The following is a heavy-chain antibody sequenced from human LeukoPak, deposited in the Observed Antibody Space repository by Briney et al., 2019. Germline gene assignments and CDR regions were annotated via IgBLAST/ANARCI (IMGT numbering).Heavy chain of an antibody. D-gene: IGHD3-22*01. CDR3: ASSTMIVDYYYYMDV. J-gene: IGHJ6*03. CDR1: GGSFSGYY. Sequence: KPSETLSLTCAVYGGSFSGYYWSWIRQPPGKGLEWIGEINHSGSTNYNPSLKSRVTISVDTSKNQFSLKLSSVTAADTAVYYCASSTMIVDYYYYMDVWGKGTTVIISS. V-gene: IGHV4-34*01. CDR2: INHSGST.